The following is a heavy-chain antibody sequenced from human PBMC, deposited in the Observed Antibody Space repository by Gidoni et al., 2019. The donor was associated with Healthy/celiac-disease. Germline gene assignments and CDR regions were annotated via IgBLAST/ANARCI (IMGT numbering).Heavy chain of an antibody. V-gene: IGHV3-23*01. CDR2: IRGSGGST. CDR3: AKGEELEQQLDPVDYYYYGMDV. Sequence: EVQLLESGGGLVQPGGSLRLSCAASGFTFSRSAMSWVRQAPGKGLEWVSAIRGSGGSTYYADSVKGRFTISRDNSKNTLYLQMNSLRAEDTAVYYCAKGEELEQQLDPVDYYYYGMDVWGQGTTVTVSS. J-gene: IGHJ6*02. D-gene: IGHD6-13*01. CDR1: GFTFSRSA.